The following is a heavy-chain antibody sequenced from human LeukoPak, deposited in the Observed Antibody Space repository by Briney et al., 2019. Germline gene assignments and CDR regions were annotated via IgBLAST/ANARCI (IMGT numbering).Heavy chain of an antibody. J-gene: IGHJ5*02. CDR1: GFTFSNYA. D-gene: IGHD6-19*01. CDR3: ARDQPGTYTLSST. CDR2: ISFDGSDK. Sequence: GGSLRLSCAASGFTFSNYAMHWVRQAPGKGLEWVAFISFDGSDKYYADSVKGRFTISRGNSKNTLYLQMNSLRAEDTAVYYCARDQPGTYTLSSTWGQGTLVTVSS. V-gene: IGHV3-30-3*01.